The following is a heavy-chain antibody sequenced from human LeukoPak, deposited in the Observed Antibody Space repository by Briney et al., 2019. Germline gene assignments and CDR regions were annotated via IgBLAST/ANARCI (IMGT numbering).Heavy chain of an antibody. V-gene: IGHV3-53*01. J-gene: IGHJ4*02. CDR3: ARLLRVAGFILLFDY. Sequence: GGSLRLSCAPSGFTASSNYTSWVRQAPGKGLEWVSVIYSGGSTYYADSAKGRFTISRDNSKNTLYLQMNSLRAEDTAVYYCARLLRVAGFILLFDYWGQGTRITVSS. CDR2: IYSGGST. D-gene: IGHD6-19*01. CDR1: GFTASSNY.